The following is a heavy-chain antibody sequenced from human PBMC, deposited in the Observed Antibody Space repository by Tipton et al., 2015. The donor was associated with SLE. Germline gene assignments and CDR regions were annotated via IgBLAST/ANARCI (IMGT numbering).Heavy chain of an antibody. CDR1: GFTFSSYD. CDR2: IGTADGT. J-gene: IGHJ6*02. Sequence: SLRLSCAASGFTFSSYDLHWVRQATGGGLEWVSAIGTADGTYYSGSVKGRFTISRDNSKNTLYLQMNSLRAEDTAVYYCTRDPGQDYYNGLDVWGQGTTVTVSS. V-gene: IGHV3-13*01. CDR3: TRDPGQDYYNGLDV.